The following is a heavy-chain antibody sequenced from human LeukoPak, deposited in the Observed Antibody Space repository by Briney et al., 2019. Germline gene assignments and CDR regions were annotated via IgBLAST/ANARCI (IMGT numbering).Heavy chain of an antibody. CDR1: GYTFTSYG. Sequence: ASVKVSCKASGYTFTSYGISWVRQAPGQGPEWMGWISAYNGNTNYAQKLQGRVTMTTDTSTSTAYMELRSLRSDDTAVYYCARSSDYYGSGAFDPWGQGTLVTVSS. V-gene: IGHV1-18*04. J-gene: IGHJ5*02. CDR2: ISAYNGNT. CDR3: ARSSDYYGSGAFDP. D-gene: IGHD3-10*01.